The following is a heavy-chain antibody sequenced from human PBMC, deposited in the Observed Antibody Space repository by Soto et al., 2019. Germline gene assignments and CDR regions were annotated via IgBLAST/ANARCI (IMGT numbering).Heavy chain of an antibody. CDR1: DFTITNAW. CDR3: TKRSVEGV. D-gene: IGHD2-15*01. Sequence: EVQLVESGGGLVKPGGSLRLSCAASDFTITNAWMNWVRQAPGRGLEWVGRIKTKAEGGATDYAAPLKGKFTISRDDSRNTLILKMNSLKTEDTVVYYCTKRSVEGVWGQGATVTDSS. CDR2: IKTKAEGGAT. J-gene: IGHJ6*02. V-gene: IGHV3-15*07.